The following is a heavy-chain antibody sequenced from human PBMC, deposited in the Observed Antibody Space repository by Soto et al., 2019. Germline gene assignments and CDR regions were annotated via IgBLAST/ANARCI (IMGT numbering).Heavy chain of an antibody. CDR3: AKKSLDIAMKYSWFDP. V-gene: IGHV3-23*01. CDR2: ITASGGSP. CDR1: GFTFSYYV. J-gene: IGHJ5*02. Sequence: GGSLRLSCAASGFTFSYYVMSWVRQAPGKGLEWVSSITASGGSPYYADSVKGRFTISRDNSKNTLYLQMNSLRPDDTAVYYCAKKSLDIAMKYSWFDPWGQGTLVTVSS. D-gene: IGHD5-18*01.